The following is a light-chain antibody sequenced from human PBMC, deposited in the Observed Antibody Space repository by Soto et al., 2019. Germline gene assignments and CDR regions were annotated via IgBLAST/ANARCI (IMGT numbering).Light chain of an antibody. CDR2: AAS. J-gene: IGKJ2*01. Sequence: AIQMTQSPSSLSASVGDRVSIACRASQAIENNLGWFQQKPGKAPKLLIYAASTLHTGVPSRFSGSGSGTDFTLTSSSLQPEYFAVYYCLQNHDYPRTFGQGTKLEIK. V-gene: IGKV1-6*01. CDR3: LQNHDYPRT. CDR1: QAIENN.